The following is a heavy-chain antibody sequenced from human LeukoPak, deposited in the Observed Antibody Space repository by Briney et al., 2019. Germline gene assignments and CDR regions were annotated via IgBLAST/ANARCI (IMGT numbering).Heavy chain of an antibody. V-gene: IGHV3-30*02. D-gene: IGHD6-19*01. CDR1: GFTFSSYG. CDR2: IRYDGSNK. J-gene: IGHJ5*02. Sequence: GGSLRLSCAASGFTFSSYGMHWVRQAPGKGLEWVAFIRYDGSNKYYADSVKGRFTISRDNSKNTLYLQMNSLRAEDTAVYYCAKEGGTYGTGWYWFDPWGQGTLVTVSS. CDR3: AKEGGTYGTGWYWFDP.